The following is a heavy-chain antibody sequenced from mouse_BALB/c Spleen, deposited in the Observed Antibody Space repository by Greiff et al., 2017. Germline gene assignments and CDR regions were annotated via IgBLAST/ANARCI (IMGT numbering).Heavy chain of an antibody. CDR2: ISSGGSYT. CDR3: AREGYYDAMDY. J-gene: IGHJ4*01. Sequence: EVHLVESGGDLVKPGGSLKLSCAASGFTFSSYGMSWVRQTPDKRLEWVATISSGGSYTYYPDSVKGRFTISRDNAKNTLYLQMSSLKSEDTAMYYCAREGYYDAMDYWGQGTSVTVSS. V-gene: IGHV5-6*01. CDR1: GFTFSSYG. D-gene: IGHD2-2*01.